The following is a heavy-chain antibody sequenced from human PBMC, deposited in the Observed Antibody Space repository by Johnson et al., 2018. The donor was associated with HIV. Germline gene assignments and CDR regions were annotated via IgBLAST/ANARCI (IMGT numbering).Heavy chain of an antibody. CDR1: GFTVSSNY. Sequence: VQLVESGGGLVQPGGSLRLSCAASGFTVSSNYMSWVRQAPGKGLEWVSIIYAGGNIYYAHSVKGRFPISRDNSNNTVFLQMNSLRAEDTALYYCAKDWVVQSVGDAFDIWGQGTMVTVSS. D-gene: IGHD2-15*01. CDR3: AKDWVVQSVGDAFDI. J-gene: IGHJ3*02. CDR2: IYAGGNI. V-gene: IGHV3-66*01.